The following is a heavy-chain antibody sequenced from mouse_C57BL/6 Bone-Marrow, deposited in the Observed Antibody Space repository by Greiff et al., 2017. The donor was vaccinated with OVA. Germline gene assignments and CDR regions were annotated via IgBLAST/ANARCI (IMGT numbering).Heavy chain of an antibody. CDR1: GYSFTDYN. V-gene: IGHV1-39*01. Sequence: VQLKQSGPELVKPGASVKISCKASGYSFTDYNMNWVKQSNGKSLEWIGVINPNYGTTSYNQKFKGKATLTVDQSSSTAYMQLNSLTSEDSAVYYCARRGYSRGYYAMDYWGQGTSVTVSS. J-gene: IGHJ4*01. CDR2: INPNYGTT. D-gene: IGHD1-3*01. CDR3: ARRGYSRGYYAMDY.